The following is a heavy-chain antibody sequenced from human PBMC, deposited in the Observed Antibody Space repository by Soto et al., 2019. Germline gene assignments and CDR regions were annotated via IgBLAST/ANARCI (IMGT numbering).Heavy chain of an antibody. Sequence: QVQLVQSGAEVKKPGSSVKVSREASGGTFSSYSFSWVRQAPGQGLEWMGRVIPILGMANYAQKFQGRVTITADKSTSTVYMEMSSLRSEDTAVYYCARGGAVVVPGAVDRHNWFDPWGQGTLVTVSS. CDR2: VIPILGMA. CDR1: GGTFSSYS. J-gene: IGHJ5*02. V-gene: IGHV1-69*02. D-gene: IGHD2-2*01. CDR3: ARGGAVVVPGAVDRHNWFDP.